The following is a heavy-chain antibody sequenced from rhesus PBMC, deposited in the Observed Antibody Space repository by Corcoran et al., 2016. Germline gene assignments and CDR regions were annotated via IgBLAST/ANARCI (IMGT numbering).Heavy chain of an antibody. CDR1: GYSISSTY. Sequence: QVQLQESGPGLVKPSETLSLTCAVPGYSISSTYWNWIRQTPGKGLGWMGGIYGIGGSQAPTPALKSRVTLSVDTSKNQFALKLSSVTAADTAVYYCARGAYGNYYFDYWGQGVLVTVSS. CDR2: IYGIGGSQ. J-gene: IGHJ4*01. CDR3: ARGAYGNYYFDY. V-gene: IGHV4S14*01. D-gene: IGHD4-35*01.